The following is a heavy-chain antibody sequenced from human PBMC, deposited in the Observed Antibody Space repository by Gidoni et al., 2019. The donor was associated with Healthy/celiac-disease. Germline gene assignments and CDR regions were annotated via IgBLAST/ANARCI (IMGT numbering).Heavy chain of an antibody. CDR3: ARDHVWFGINDAFDI. Sequence: QVQLVESGGGLVKPGGSLRLSCAASGFPFSAYYMSWIRQAPGKGLEWVSYISSSGSTIYYADSVKGRFTISRDNAKNSLYLQMNSLRAEDTAVYDCARDHVWFGINDAFDIWGQGTMVTVSS. V-gene: IGHV3-11*01. J-gene: IGHJ3*02. CDR2: ISSSGSTI. CDR1: GFPFSAYY. D-gene: IGHD3-10*01.